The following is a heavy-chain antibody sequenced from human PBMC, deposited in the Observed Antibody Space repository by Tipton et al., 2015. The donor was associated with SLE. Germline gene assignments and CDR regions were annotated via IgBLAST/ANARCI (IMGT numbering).Heavy chain of an antibody. CDR3: ARRDFTDSGFDT. Sequence: QLVQSGAEVKKPGESLRISCKGSGYTFSNFWIGWVRQMPGKGLEWMGIIYLGDSDTTYSPSFQGQVTISADTSINSVYLQWNSLQASDTAIYYCARRDFTDSGFDTWGQGTLVTVSS. D-gene: IGHD6-25*01. V-gene: IGHV5-51*03. J-gene: IGHJ5*02. CDR1: GYTFSNFW. CDR2: IYLGDSDT.